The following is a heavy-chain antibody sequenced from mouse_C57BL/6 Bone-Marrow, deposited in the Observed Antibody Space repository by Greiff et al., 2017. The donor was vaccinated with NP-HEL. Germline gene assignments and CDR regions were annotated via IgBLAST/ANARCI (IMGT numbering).Heavy chain of an antibody. CDR2: ISYSGST. D-gene: IGHD2-2*01. J-gene: IGHJ4*01. CDR1: GYSITSDY. V-gene: IGHV3-8*01. Sequence: EVKLQESGPGLAKPSQSLSLTCSVTGYSITSDYWNWIRKFPGNKLEYMGYISYSGSTYYNPPLKNRISTTPDNSTNQYYMQLNSVTTEYTATYYGARSPLWLRRNYYAVDYWGQGNSVTVSS. CDR3: ARSPLWLRRNYYAVDY.